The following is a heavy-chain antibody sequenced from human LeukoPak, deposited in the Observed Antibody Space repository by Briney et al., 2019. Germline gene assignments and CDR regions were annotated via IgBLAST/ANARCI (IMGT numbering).Heavy chain of an antibody. J-gene: IGHJ4*02. CDR3: AQISASY. Sequence: GGSLRLSXAASGFTVSSNYMSWVRQAPGKGLEWVSLIYSGGNTYYADSVKGRFTISRDNSRNTLYLQMNSLRVEDTAVYYCAQISASYWGQGTLVTVSS. D-gene: IGHD3-3*02. CDR2: IYSGGNT. CDR1: GFTVSSNY. V-gene: IGHV3-53*01.